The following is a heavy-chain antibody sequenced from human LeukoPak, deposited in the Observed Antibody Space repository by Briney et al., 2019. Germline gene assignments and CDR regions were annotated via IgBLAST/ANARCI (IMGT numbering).Heavy chain of an antibody. CDR1: GDSINPYY. D-gene: IGHD1-26*01. CDR3: AGTTGRYFEY. V-gene: IGHV4-59*01. CDR2: IFYRGST. J-gene: IGHJ4*02. Sequence: SETLSLTCTVSGDSINPYYWSWIRQPPGEGLEWIGYIFYRGSTNYNAALKSRVAISLDTSKNQFSLKLNSVSAADTAVYYCAGTTGRYFEYWGQGILVTVPS.